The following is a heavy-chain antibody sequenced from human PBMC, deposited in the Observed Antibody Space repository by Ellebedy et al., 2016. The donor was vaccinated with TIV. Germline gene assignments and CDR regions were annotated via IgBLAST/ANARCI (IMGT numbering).Heavy chain of an antibody. CDR3: AGRHDHCVNGVCYTGFDS. V-gene: IGHV4-61*01. J-gene: IGHJ4*02. CDR1: GGSVNSGSYY. D-gene: IGHD2-8*01. CDR2: IYHTGGT. Sequence: SETLSLTCTVSGGSVNSGSYYWSWIRQPPGKGLEWIGYIYHTGGTISNPSLKSRVTISVDTSKNQFSLSLRSATAADTAVYYCAGRHDHCVNGVCYTGFDSWGQGTLVTVSS.